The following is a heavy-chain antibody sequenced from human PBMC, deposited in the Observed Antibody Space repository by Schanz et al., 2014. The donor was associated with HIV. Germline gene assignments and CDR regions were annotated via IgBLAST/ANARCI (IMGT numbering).Heavy chain of an antibody. V-gene: IGHV3-33*06. Sequence: QVQLVESGGGVVQPGRSLRLSCTASGFTFSNYGMHWVRQAPGKGLEWVAAIWYDGSNKFYADSVKGRFTISRDNSKNTMFLQMNSLRVEDTAIYYCAKIRGTRGAYDGMDVWGQGTTVTVSS. CDR1: GFTFSNYG. J-gene: IGHJ6*02. D-gene: IGHD3-10*01. CDR2: IWYDGSNK. CDR3: AKIRGTRGAYDGMDV.